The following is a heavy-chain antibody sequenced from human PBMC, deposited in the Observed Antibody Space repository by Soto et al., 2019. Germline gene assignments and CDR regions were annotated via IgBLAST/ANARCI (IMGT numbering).Heavy chain of an antibody. V-gene: IGHV1-18*01. CDR2: SSAYNGNT. J-gene: IGHJ4*02. CDR3: ASDLPPVDY. Sequence: QVQLVQSGAEVKKPGASVKVSCKASGYTFSSYFISWVRQAPGQGLEWMGWSSAYNGNTNYAPNPQXTXTXSTDTSTSTAYMELRSLRSDDTAVYYCASDLPPVDYWGQGTLVTVSS. CDR1: GYTFSSYF.